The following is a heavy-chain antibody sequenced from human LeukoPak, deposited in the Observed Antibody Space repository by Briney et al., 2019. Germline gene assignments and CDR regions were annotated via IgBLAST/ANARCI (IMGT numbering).Heavy chain of an antibody. J-gene: IGHJ4*02. CDR2: IGISSNKI. V-gene: IGHV3-21*04. Sequence: GGSLRLSCAASGFTLRSYTMNWVRQAPGKGLEWVSSIGISSNKIYYADSVKGRFIISRDNAKNSLYLQMNSLRAEDTALYYCAKDIAYYDSSGSFDYWGQGTLVTVSS. CDR3: AKDIAYYDSSGSFDY. CDR1: GFTLRSYT. D-gene: IGHD3-22*01.